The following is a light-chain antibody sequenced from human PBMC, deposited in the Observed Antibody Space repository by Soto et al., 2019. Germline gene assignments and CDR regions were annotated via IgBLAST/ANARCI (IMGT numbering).Light chain of an antibody. CDR1: QNISVW. CDR2: DAS. V-gene: IGKV1-5*01. Sequence: DIQMTQSPSTLSASVGDGVTITCRASQNISVWLAWYQQSPGKAPKFLIYDASSLETGVPSRFSGSGSGTEFTLTIRSLQPDDFATYYCQQYDSSSPTFGQGTKLEIK. CDR3: QQYDSSSPT. J-gene: IGKJ2*01.